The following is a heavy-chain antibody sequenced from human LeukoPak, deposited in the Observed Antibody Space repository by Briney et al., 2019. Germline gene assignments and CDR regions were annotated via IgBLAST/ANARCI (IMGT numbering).Heavy chain of an antibody. CDR1: GFTFSSYS. J-gene: IGHJ4*02. CDR2: IRYDGSNK. V-gene: IGHV3-30*02. CDR3: AKDVGFLEWLFDY. Sequence: GGSLRLSCAASGFTFSSYSMNWVRQAPGKGLEWVAFIRYDGSNKYYADSVKGRFTISRDNSKNTLYLQMNSLRAEDTAVYYCAKDVGFLEWLFDYWGQGTLVTVSS. D-gene: IGHD3-3*01.